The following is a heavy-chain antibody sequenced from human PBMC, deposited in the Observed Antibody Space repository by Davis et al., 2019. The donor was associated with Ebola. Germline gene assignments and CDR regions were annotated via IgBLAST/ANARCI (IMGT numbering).Heavy chain of an antibody. CDR1: GFTFSSYA. CDR2: ISGSGAST. CDR3: ARDPPGTFDY. V-gene: IGHV3-23*01. Sequence: GESLKISCVASGFTFSSYAMSWVRQAPGKGLEWVSGISGSGASTYSADSVKGRFTISRDNSKNTLHLQMSSLRAEDTAVYYCARDPPGTFDYWGQGTLVTVSS. J-gene: IGHJ4*02.